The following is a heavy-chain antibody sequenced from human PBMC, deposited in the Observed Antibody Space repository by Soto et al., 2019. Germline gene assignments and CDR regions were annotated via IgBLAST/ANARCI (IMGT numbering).Heavy chain of an antibody. CDR1: GFTFSSYA. CDR2: ISGSGGST. Sequence: GGSLRLSCAASGFTFSSYAMSWVRQAPGKGLEWVSAISGSGGSTYYADSVKGRFTISRDNSKNTLYLQMNSLRAEDTAVYYCAKAVDTAMGSSPDAFDIWGQGTMVTVSS. CDR3: AKAVDTAMGSSPDAFDI. J-gene: IGHJ3*02. D-gene: IGHD5-18*01. V-gene: IGHV3-23*01.